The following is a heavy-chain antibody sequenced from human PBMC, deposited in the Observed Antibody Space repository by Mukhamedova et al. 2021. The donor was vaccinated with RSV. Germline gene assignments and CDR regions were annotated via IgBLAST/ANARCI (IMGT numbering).Heavy chain of an antibody. Sequence: VSAISGSGTGTYYADSVKGRFTISRDNSKNTLYLQMNSLRAEDTAVYYCAKAGDTSMVTDYWGQGTLVTVSS. V-gene: IGHV3-23*01. CDR3: AKAGDTSMVTDY. J-gene: IGHJ4*02. CDR2: ISGSGTGT. D-gene: IGHD5-18*01.